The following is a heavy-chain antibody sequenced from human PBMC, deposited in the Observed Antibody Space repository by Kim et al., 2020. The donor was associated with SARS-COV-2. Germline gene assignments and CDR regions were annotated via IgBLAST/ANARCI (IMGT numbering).Heavy chain of an antibody. D-gene: IGHD3-3*01. CDR2: ISAYNGNT. CDR3: ARDYPIFGVVIIFRYYYYGMDV. J-gene: IGHJ6*02. CDR1: GYTFTSYG. V-gene: IGHV1-18*01. Sequence: ASVKVSCKASGYTFTSYGISWVRQAPGQGLEWMGWISAYNGNTNYAQKLQGRVTMTTDTSTSTAYMELRSLRSDDTAVYYCARDYPIFGVVIIFRYYYYGMDVWGQGTTVTVSS.